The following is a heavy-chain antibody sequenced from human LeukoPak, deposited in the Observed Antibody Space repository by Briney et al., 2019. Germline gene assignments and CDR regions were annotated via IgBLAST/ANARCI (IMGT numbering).Heavy chain of an antibody. Sequence: SETLSLTCTVSGGSINNSSYYWGWIRQPPGKGLEWIGTIFYSGSTYYNPSLKSRVTISVDTSKNQFSLKLSSVTAADTAVYYCARHPYDSSGYYFGYYYMDVWGKGTTVTVSS. CDR3: ARHPYDSSGYYFGYYYMDV. J-gene: IGHJ6*03. V-gene: IGHV4-39*01. CDR1: GGSINNSSYY. D-gene: IGHD3-22*01. CDR2: IFYSGST.